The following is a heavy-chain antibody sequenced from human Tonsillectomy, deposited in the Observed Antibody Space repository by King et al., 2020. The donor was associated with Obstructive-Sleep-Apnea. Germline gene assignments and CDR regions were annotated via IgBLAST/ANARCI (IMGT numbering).Heavy chain of an antibody. D-gene: IGHD3-10*01. V-gene: IGHV4-39*07. CDR3: AQITMVRGAIH. Sequence: QLQESGPGLVKPSETLSLTCTVSGGSISSSSYYWGWIRQPPGKGLEWIGSIYYSGSTYYNPSLKSRVTISVDTSKNQFSLKLSSVTAADTAVYYCAQITMVRGAIHWGQGTLVTVSS. J-gene: IGHJ4*02. CDR2: IYYSGST. CDR1: GGSISSSSYY.